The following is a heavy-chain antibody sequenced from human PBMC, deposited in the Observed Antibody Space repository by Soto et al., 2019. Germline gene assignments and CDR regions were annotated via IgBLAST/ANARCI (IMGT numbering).Heavy chain of an antibody. Sequence: GGSLRLSCAASGFTFSTFGMNWVRQAPGKGLEWVSVISDSGGTTFHADSVKGRFTISRDNSKNTLYLQMNSLRPEDTAVYYCAKAARTTTLYNFDFWGQGTLVTVPS. D-gene: IGHD1-1*01. J-gene: IGHJ4*02. CDR2: ISDSGGTT. CDR3: AKAARTTTLYNFDF. V-gene: IGHV3-23*01. CDR1: GFTFSTFG.